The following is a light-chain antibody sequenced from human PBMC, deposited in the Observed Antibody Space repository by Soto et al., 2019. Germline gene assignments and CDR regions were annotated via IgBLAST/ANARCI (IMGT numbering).Light chain of an antibody. J-gene: IGKJ1*01. CDR3: QQYNTYST. Sequence: DIQMTQSPSTLSASVGDRVTITCRASQSISSWLAWYQQKPGKAPKLLIYKAASLESGVPSRFSVSGSGTEFTLTISSLQTDDFATYYFQQYNTYSTFGQGTKVEIK. CDR2: KAA. V-gene: IGKV1-5*03. CDR1: QSISSW.